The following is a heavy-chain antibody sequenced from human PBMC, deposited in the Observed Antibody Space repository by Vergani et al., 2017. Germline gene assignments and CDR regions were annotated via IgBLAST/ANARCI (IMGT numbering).Heavy chain of an antibody. CDR2: FSNGTKSK. CDR1: GFPLMALA. CDR3: AREYSSTSGRAFDF. J-gene: IGHJ3*01. D-gene: IGHD2-2*01. Sequence: EVQLVESGGGLVQPGGSLNPSVQPPGFPLMALACHWSPRDPGRGLEWFSFFSNGTKSKSYAESVKGRFTISRDSAKNSLYLQMDSLRAEDTAVYYCAREYSSTSGRAFDFWGQGTKVTVSS. V-gene: IGHV3-48*01.